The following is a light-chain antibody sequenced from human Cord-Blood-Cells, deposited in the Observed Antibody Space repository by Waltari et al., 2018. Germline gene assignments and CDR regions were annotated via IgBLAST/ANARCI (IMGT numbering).Light chain of an antibody. J-gene: IGLJ3*02. Sequence: QSALTQPASVSGSPGQSITISCTGTSSDVGGYNYVSWYQQHPGKAPKLMIYDGSKRPSGVSNRFSGSKSGNTASLTISGLQAEDEADYYCSSYTSSSFWVFGGGTKLTVL. CDR3: SSYTSSSFWV. CDR1: SSDVGGYNY. CDR2: DGS. V-gene: IGLV2-14*01.